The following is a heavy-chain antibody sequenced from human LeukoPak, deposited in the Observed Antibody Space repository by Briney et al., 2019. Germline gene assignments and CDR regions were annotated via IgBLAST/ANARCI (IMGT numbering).Heavy chain of an antibody. J-gene: IGHJ5*02. CDR1: GFTFSSYW. CDR2: IKSDGSST. CDR3: ATNYYGSGPDH. V-gene: IGHV3-74*01. D-gene: IGHD3-10*01. Sequence: GGSLRLSCAASGFTFSSYWXXXXXXXXXXXXXXXSRIKSDGSSTTYADSVKGRFTISRDNAKNTLYLQMNSLRTEDTAVYYCATNYYGSGPDHWGQGTLVTVSS.